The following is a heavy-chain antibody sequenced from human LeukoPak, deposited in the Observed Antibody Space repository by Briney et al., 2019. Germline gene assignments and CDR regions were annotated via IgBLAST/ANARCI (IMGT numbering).Heavy chain of an antibody. D-gene: IGHD4-23*01. Sequence: PSETLSLTCTVSGDSISSDDYYWSWIRQPAGKGLEWIGRFSASGNSNYNPSLKSRLTISVDRSKNQFSLKLTSVTAADTAVYYCARRLRWYYFDYWGQGTLVTVSS. V-gene: IGHV4-61*02. CDR3: ARRLRWYYFDY. CDR2: FSASGNS. CDR1: GDSISSDDYY. J-gene: IGHJ4*02.